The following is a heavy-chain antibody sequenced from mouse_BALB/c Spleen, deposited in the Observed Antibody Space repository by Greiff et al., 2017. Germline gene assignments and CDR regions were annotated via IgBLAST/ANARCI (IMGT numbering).Heavy chain of an antibody. D-gene: IGHD2-2*01. CDR3: ARDGYDDEFAY. Sequence: EVQRVESGGGLVQPGGSLRLSCATSGFPFTDYYMSWVRQPPGKALEWLGFIRNKANGYTTEYSASVKGRFTITRDNSHSILYLHMNTLRAEDSATYYCARDGYDDEFAYWGQGTLVTVSA. CDR1: GFPFTDYY. V-gene: IGHV7-3*02. CDR2: IRNKANGYTT. J-gene: IGHJ3*01.